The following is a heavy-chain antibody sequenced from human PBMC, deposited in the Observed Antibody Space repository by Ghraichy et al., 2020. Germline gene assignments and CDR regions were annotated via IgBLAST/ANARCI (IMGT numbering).Heavy chain of an antibody. V-gene: IGHV3-21*01. CDR2: ISSSSSYI. D-gene: IGHD3-3*01. CDR3: ARDAVLRFLEWDHYYYYGMDV. CDR1: GFTFSSYS. J-gene: IGHJ6*02. Sequence: GGSLRLSCAASGFTFSSYSMNWVRQAPGKGLEWVSSISSSSSYIYYADSVKGRFTISRDNAKNSLYLQMNSLRAEDTAVYYCARDAVLRFLEWDHYYYYGMDVWGQGTTVTVSS.